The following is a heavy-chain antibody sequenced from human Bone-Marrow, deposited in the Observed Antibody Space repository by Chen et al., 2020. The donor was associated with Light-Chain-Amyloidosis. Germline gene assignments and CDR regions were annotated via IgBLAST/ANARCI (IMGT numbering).Heavy chain of an antibody. CDR3: ARRNVDSHGSDMAFDP. J-gene: IGHJ5*02. D-gene: IGHD5-18*01. V-gene: IGHV4-39*01. Sequence: QLLVQESGPGLVKPSETLSLHCSVSGGSISSSDSWGWIRQPPGKGLEWIATLYYRGPTYYNLSLKSRITISVDTSKNQFSLRLSSVTAADTAVYYCARRNVDSHGSDMAFDPWGQGTLVTVSS. CDR1: GGSISSSDS. CDR2: LYYRGPT.